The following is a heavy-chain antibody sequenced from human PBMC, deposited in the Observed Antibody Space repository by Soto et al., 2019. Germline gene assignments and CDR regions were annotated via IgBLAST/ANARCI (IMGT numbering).Heavy chain of an antibody. CDR1: GYTFTSYD. V-gene: IGHV1-8*01. CDR3: ARPMITGTTDGMDV. CDR2: MNPNSGNT. Sequence: ASVKVSCKASGYTFTSYDINWVRQATGQGLEWMGWMNPNSGNTGYAQKFQGRVTMTRNTSISTAYMELSSLKASDTAMYYCARPMITGTTDGMDVWGQGTTVTVSS. D-gene: IGHD1-7*01. J-gene: IGHJ6*02.